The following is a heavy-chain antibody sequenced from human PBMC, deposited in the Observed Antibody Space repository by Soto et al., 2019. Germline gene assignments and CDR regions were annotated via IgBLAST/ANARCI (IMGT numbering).Heavy chain of an antibody. V-gene: IGHV3-21*01. Sequence: EVQLVESGGGLVKPGGSLRLSCVASGFTFRSYSMNWVRQAPGKGLEWVSSISTSSSYIYYADSVKGRFTISRDNAKNSLYLQMNSMRAQDTAVYYCARRDYYYYGFDVWGQGTTVTGSS. CDR2: ISTSSSYI. CDR1: GFTFRSYS. CDR3: ARRDYYYYGFDV. J-gene: IGHJ6*02.